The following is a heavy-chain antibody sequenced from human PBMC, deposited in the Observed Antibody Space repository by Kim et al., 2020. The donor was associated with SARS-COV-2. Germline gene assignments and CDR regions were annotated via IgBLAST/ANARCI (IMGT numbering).Heavy chain of an antibody. CDR3: ARPTRMGSSGPYSFGY. CDR2: MNPNSGNT. J-gene: IGHJ4*02. D-gene: IGHD6-19*01. V-gene: IGHV1-8*01. CDR1: GYTFTSYD. Sequence: ASVKVSCKASGYTFTSYDINWVRQATGQGLEWMGWMNPNSGNTGYAQKLQGRVTMTRNTSISTAYMELSSLRSEDTAVYFCARPTRMGSSGPYSFGYWGQGTLGTVSS.